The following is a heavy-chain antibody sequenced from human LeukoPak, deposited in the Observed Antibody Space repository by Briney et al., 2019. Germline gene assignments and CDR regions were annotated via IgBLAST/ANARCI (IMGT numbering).Heavy chain of an antibody. CDR2: ISYSGST. V-gene: IGHV4-59*01. J-gene: IGHJ4*02. CDR1: GGSISSYY. D-gene: IGHD5-18*01. CDR3: ARGAIQPDY. Sequence: SETLSLTCTVSGGSISSYYWNCIRQPPGKGLEWIGYISYSGSTSYNPSLKSRVTISVDTSKNQFSLKLSSVTAADTAVYYCARGAIQPDYWGQATLLTVSS.